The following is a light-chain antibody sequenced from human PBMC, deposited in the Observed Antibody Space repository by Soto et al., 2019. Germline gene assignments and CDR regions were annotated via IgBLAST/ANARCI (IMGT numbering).Light chain of an antibody. CDR3: XSFDSSLSVV. Sequence: QLVLTQPPSVSGAPGQRVTISCTGSSSNIGAGYDVHWYQQLPGRAPKLLIYGNTNRPSGVPDRFSGSKSGTSASLAITGLQAEDEADXYCXSFDSSLSVVFGGGTKLTVL. CDR1: SSNIGAGYD. V-gene: IGLV1-40*01. CDR2: GNT. J-gene: IGLJ2*01.